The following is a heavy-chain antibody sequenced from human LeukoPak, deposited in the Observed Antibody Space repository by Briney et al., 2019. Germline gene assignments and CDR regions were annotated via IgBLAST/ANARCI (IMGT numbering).Heavy chain of an antibody. Sequence: PSETLSLTCTVSDGSISTSRYYWGWIRQPPGKGLEWIGSIYYSGITYYNPSLKSRVTISLDTSKNQFSLKLTSVTAADTAVYYCAPVQWLADTWGYWGQGTLVTVSS. CDR2: IYYSGIT. CDR3: APVQWLADTWGY. J-gene: IGHJ4*02. V-gene: IGHV4-39*01. CDR1: DGSISTSRYY. D-gene: IGHD6-19*01.